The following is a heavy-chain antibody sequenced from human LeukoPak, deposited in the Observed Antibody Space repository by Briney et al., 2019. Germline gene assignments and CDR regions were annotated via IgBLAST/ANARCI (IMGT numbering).Heavy chain of an antibody. CDR1: GYTFTGSY. D-gene: IGHD3-9*01. Sequence: ASVKVSCKASGYTFTGSYMHWVRQAPGQGLEWMGWINLNSGGTNYAQKFQVRVTMTRDTSISTAYMELSRLRSDDTAVYYCTRSPHILTGENFDYWGQGTLVTVSS. J-gene: IGHJ4*02. V-gene: IGHV1-2*02. CDR3: TRSPHILTGENFDY. CDR2: INLNSGGT.